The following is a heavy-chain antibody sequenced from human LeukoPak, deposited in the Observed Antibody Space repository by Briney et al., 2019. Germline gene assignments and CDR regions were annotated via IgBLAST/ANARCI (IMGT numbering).Heavy chain of an antibody. CDR3: ARDGGYNWNDEDY. D-gene: IGHD1-1*01. V-gene: IGHV3-48*02. CDR2: ISRSSRTI. Sequence: GGSLRLSCAASGFPLSANWMHWVRQAPGKGLEWVSYISRSSRTIYYADSVKGRFTISRDNAKNSLYLQMNSLRDEDTAVYYCARDGGYNWNDEDYWGQGTLVTVSS. CDR1: GFPLSANW. J-gene: IGHJ4*02.